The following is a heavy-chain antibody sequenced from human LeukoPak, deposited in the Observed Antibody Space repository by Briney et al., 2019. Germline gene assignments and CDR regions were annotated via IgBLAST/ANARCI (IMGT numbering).Heavy chain of an antibody. Sequence: GGSLRLSCAASGFSFRTYAMTWVRQAPGKGLEWVSSISGSGATTYNADPLKGRFTIPRDNSENTLYLQMNSLRAEDTAVYYCVKESTSSGYYYAPDYWGQGTLVTVS. J-gene: IGHJ4*02. CDR1: GFSFRTYA. CDR3: VKESTSSGYYYAPDY. D-gene: IGHD3-22*01. CDR2: ISGSGATT. V-gene: IGHV3-23*01.